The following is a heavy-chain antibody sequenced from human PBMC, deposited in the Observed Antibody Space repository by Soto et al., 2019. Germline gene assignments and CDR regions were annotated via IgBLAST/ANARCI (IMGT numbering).Heavy chain of an antibody. Sequence: HPGGSLRLSCAASGLTFSSYWMSWVRQAPGKGLEWAANIKQDGSEKYYVDSVKGRFTISRENAKNSLYLQMNSLRAEDTAVYYCARDGRGILDYYYYYMDVWGKGTTVTVSS. J-gene: IGHJ6*03. CDR2: IKQDGSEK. CDR1: GLTFSSYW. V-gene: IGHV3-7*05. CDR3: ARDGRGILDYYYYYMDV.